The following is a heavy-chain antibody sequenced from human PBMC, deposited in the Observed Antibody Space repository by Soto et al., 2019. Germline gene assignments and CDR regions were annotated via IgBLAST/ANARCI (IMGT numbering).Heavy chain of an antibody. V-gene: IGHV3-7*03. CDR1: GSSFSSYW. J-gene: IGHJ5*02. CDR3: ARPYCSGGSCYNWFDP. CDR2: IKQDGSQK. Sequence: GSLRLSCAASGSSFSSYWMSWVRQAPGKGLQWVANIKQDGSQKYYVDSVKGRFTIYRDNAKNSLYLQMNSLRAEDTAIYYCARPYCSGGSCYNWFDPWGQGTLVTVSS. D-gene: IGHD2-15*01.